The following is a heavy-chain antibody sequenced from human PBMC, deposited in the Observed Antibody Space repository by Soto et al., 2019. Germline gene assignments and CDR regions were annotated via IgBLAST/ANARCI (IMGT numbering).Heavy chain of an antibody. V-gene: IGHV4-30-2*06. Sequence: QLQLQESGSGLVRPSQTLSLTCTVSGGSVSSGDYTWNWIRQSPGKGLEWIGYISQSGSTDYNPSLKSRVTISVYRSKNQFSLRLSSVTASDTAFYFCARAYDFWSGSLDSWGQGTLVTVSS. CDR2: ISQSGST. J-gene: IGHJ4*02. CDR1: GGSVSSGDYT. D-gene: IGHD3-3*01. CDR3: ARAYDFWSGSLDS.